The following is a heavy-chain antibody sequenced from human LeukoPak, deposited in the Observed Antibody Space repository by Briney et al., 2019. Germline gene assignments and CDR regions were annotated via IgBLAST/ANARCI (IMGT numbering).Heavy chain of an antibody. CDR2: IRYDGSNK. V-gene: IGHV3-30*02. J-gene: IGHJ4*02. Sequence: QPGGSLRLSCAASGFTFSSYGMHWVRQAPGKGLEWVAFIRYDGSNKYYADSVKGRFTISRDNSKNTLYLQMNSLRAEDTAVYYCAKDRGYYDSSGYSFDYWGQGTLVTVSS. D-gene: IGHD3-22*01. CDR1: GFTFSSYG. CDR3: AKDRGYYDSSGYSFDY.